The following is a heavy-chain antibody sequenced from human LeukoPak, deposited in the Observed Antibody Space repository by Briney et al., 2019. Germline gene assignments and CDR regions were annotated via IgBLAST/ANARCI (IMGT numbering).Heavy chain of an antibody. J-gene: IGHJ4*02. CDR2: INHSGST. D-gene: IGHD2-21*02. CDR1: GGSFSGYY. V-gene: IGHV4-34*01. CDR3: ARAANDCGGDCYSRPFDY. Sequence: SETLSLTCAVYGGSFSGYYWSWIRQPPGKGLEWIGEINHSGSTNYNPSLKSRVTISVDTSKNQFSLKLSSVTAADTAVYYCARAANDCGGDCYSRPFDYWGQGTLVTVSS.